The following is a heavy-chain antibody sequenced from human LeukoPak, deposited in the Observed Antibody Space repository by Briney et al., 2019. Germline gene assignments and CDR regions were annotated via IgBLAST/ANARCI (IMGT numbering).Heavy chain of an antibody. CDR2: INSDGSST. J-gene: IGHJ4*02. CDR1: GFTFSSYW. Sequence: GGSLRLSCAASGFTFSSYWMHWVRQAPGKGLVWVSRINSDGSSTSYADSVKGRFTISRDNAKNTLYLQMNSLRAEDTAVYYCAKRSDYGGNWNYFDYWGQGTLVTVSS. V-gene: IGHV3-74*01. CDR3: AKRSDYGGNWNYFDY. D-gene: IGHD4-23*01.